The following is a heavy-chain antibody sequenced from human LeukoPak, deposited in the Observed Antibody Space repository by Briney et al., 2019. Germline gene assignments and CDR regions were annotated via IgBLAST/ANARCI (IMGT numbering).Heavy chain of an antibody. V-gene: IGHV4-34*01. D-gene: IGHD3-3*01. CDR2: INHSGST. Sequence: SETLSLTCAVYGGSFSGYYWSWIRQPPGKGLEWIGEINHSGSTNYNPSLKSRVTISVDTSKNQFSLKLSSVTAADTAVYYCARGNYDFWSGPRSRYFDYWGQGTLVTVSS. CDR1: GGSFSGYY. CDR3: ARGNYDFWSGPRSRYFDY. J-gene: IGHJ4*02.